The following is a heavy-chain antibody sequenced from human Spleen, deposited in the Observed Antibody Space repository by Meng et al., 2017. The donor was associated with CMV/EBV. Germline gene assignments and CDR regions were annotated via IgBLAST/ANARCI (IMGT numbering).Heavy chain of an antibody. CDR1: GFSFSAYT. CDR3: AKVRIAALGMDV. J-gene: IGHJ6*02. V-gene: IGHV3-23*01. Sequence: GESLKISCAASGFSFSAYTINWVRQAPGKGLEWVSSISRSSGGGTDYADSVKGRFTVSRDNSKNTLFLQINSLRAEDTAVYYCAKVRIAALGMDVWGQGTTVTVSS. CDR2: ISRSSGGGT. D-gene: IGHD6-6*01.